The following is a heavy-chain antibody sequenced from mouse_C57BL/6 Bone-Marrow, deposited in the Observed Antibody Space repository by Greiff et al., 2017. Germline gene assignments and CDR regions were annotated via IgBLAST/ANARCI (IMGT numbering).Heavy chain of an antibody. Sequence: EVKLVESGGGLVQPKGSLKLSCAASGFTFNTYAMHWVRQAPGKGLEWVARIRSKSSTYATYYADSVKDRFTISRDDSQSMLYLQMNNLKTEDTAIDYCVRGGDYYGSSYGDYWGQGTTLTVSS. CDR3: VRGGDYYGSSYGDY. J-gene: IGHJ2*01. CDR1: GFTFNTYA. V-gene: IGHV10-3*01. D-gene: IGHD1-1*01. CDR2: IRSKSSTYAT.